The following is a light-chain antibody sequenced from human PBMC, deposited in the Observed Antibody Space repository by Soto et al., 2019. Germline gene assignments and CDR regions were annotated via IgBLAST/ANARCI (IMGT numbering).Light chain of an antibody. V-gene: IGKV1-5*03. CDR2: KAS. Sequence: MNPSHSTLSGSVGDIVPITCRASQTISSWLAWYQQKPGKAPKLLIDKASTLKSGVPSRFSGSGSGTEFTLTISSLQPDDFATYYCQQYNSFPWTFGLGTKVDIK. J-gene: IGKJ1*01. CDR1: QTISSW. CDR3: QQYNSFPWT.